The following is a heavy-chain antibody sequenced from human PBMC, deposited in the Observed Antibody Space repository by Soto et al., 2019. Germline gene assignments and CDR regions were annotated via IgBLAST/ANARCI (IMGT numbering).Heavy chain of an antibody. D-gene: IGHD1-26*01. CDR1: GYTFTSYG. J-gene: IGHJ4*02. CDR2: ISAYNGNT. Sequence: QVQLVQSGAEVKKPGASVKVSCKASGYTFTSYGISWVRQAPGQGLEWMGWISAYNGNTNYAQKLHGRVTMTTDTSTSTASMALRSLRSDDTAVSYCARDRGSYALEYWGQGTLVTVSS. CDR3: ARDRGSYALEY. V-gene: IGHV1-18*01.